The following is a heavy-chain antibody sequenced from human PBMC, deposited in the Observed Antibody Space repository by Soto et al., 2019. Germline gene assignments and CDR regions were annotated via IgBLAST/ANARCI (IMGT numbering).Heavy chain of an antibody. CDR2: ISAYNGNT. J-gene: IGHJ6*02. CDR3: AREAIAVAGTYYYYGMDV. Sequence: QVQLVQSGAEVKKPGASVKVSCKASGYTFTSYGISWVRQAPGQGLEWMGWISAYNGNTNYAQKLQGRVTMTTDTSTSTGYMELRSLRSDDTAVYYCAREAIAVAGTYYYYGMDVWGQGTTVTVSS. D-gene: IGHD6-19*01. CDR1: GYTFTSYG. V-gene: IGHV1-18*01.